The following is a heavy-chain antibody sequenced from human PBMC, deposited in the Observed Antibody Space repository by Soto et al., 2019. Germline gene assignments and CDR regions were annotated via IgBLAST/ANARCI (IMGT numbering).Heavy chain of an antibody. CDR2: IWYDGSNK. CDR3: ARDARGGGVDY. Sequence: QVQLVESGGGVVQPGRSLRLSCAASGFTFSSYVMHWVRQAPGKGLEWVAVIWYDGSNKYYADSVKGRFTISRDNSKNTLYLQMNSLRAEDTAVYYCARDARGGGVDYWGQGTLVTVYS. J-gene: IGHJ4*02. D-gene: IGHD2-15*01. V-gene: IGHV3-33*01. CDR1: GFTFSSYV.